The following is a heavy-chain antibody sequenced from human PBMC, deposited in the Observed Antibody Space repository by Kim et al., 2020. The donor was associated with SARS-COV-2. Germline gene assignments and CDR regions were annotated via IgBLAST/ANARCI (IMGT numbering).Heavy chain of an antibody. V-gene: IGHV4-31*03. CDR1: GGSISSGGYY. CDR2: IYYSGST. J-gene: IGHJ4*02. CDR3: ARAPLTIFGVVIQNFDY. D-gene: IGHD3-3*01. Sequence: SETLSLTCTVSGGSISSGGYYWSWIRQHPGKGLEWIGYIYYSGSTYYNPSLKSRVTISVDTSKNQFSLKLSSVTAADTAVYYCARAPLTIFGVVIQNFDYWGQGTLVTVSP.